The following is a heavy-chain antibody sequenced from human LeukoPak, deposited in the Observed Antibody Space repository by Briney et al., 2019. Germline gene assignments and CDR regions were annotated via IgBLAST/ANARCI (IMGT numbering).Heavy chain of an antibody. V-gene: IGHV4-59*01. CDR3: ARTYYYDSSGYYTLDYYFDY. CDR2: IYYSGST. Sequence: KSSETLSLTCTVSGGSINSYYWNWIRQPPGKGLEWIGYIYYSGSTNYNPALKSRLTISVDTSKNQFSLKLSSVTAADAAVYYCARTYYYDSSGYYTLDYYFDYWGQGTLVTVSS. D-gene: IGHD3-22*01. CDR1: GGSINSYY. J-gene: IGHJ4*02.